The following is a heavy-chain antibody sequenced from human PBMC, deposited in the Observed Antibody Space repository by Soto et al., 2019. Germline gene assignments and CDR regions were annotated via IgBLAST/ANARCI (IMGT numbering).Heavy chain of an antibody. CDR1: GGSISPYY. CDR2: IYYGGST. Sequence: LSLTCTVSGGSISPYYWSWIRQPPGKGLEWVGYIYYGGSTSYNPSLKSRVAISLDTSKSQFSLRLSSVTAADTAVYYCASLGDGPGDYLYPLDYSGRGTLVTVSS. CDR3: ASLGDGPGDYLYPLDY. V-gene: IGHV4-59*08. J-gene: IGHJ4*02. D-gene: IGHD2-21*01.